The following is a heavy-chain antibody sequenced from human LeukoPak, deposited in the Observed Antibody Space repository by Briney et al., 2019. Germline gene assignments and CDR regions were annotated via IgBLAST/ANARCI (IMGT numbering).Heavy chain of an antibody. D-gene: IGHD5-12*01. J-gene: IGHJ4*02. V-gene: IGHV1-69*13. CDR3: ARVPGGLSYFFDR. Sequence: ASVKVSCKASGGTFSSYAISWVRQAPGQGLEWMGGIIPIFGTANYAQKFQGRVTITADESTSTAYMELSSLRSDDTAVYFCARVPGGLSYFFDRWGQGTLVTVSS. CDR2: IIPIFGTA. CDR1: GGTFSSYA.